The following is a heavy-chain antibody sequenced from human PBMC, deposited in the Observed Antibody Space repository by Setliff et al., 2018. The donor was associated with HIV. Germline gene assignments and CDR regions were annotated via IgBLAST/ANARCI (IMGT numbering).Heavy chain of an antibody. CDR1: GFTFSSYS. V-gene: IGHV3-48*01. CDR3: ATDLHWAFDY. J-gene: IGHJ4*02. Sequence: GGSLRLSCAVSGFTFSSYSMNWVRQAPGKGLEWVSHISSSTNTIYCADSVKGRFTISRDNAKNSLYLQMNSLRAEDTAVYYCATDLHWAFDYWGQGSLVTVSS. D-gene: IGHD7-27*01. CDR2: ISSSTNTI.